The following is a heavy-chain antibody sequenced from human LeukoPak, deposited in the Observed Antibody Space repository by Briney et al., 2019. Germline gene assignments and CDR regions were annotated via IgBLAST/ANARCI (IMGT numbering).Heavy chain of an antibody. CDR3: ARLRLGYCSSTSCYGSYYYGMDV. V-gene: IGHV4-59*12. CDR2: IYYSGST. J-gene: IGHJ6*02. Sequence: NPSETLSLTCTVSGGSISSYYWSWIRQPPGKGLEWIGYIYYSGSTNYNPSLKSRVTISVDTSKNQFSLKLSSVTAADTAVYYCARLRLGYCSSTSCYGSYYYGMDVWGQGTTVTVSS. CDR1: GGSISSYY. D-gene: IGHD2-2*01.